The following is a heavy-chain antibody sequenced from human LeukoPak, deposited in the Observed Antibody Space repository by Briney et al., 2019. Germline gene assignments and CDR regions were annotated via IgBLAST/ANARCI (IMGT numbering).Heavy chain of an antibody. Sequence: SETLSLTCTVSGGSISSYYWSWIRQPPGKGVEWIGYIYYSGSTNYNPSLKSRVTISADTSKNQFSLKLSSVTAADTAVYYCAREGIVGPYRAFDIWGQGTMVTVSS. CDR1: GGSISSYY. D-gene: IGHD1-26*01. CDR3: AREGIVGPYRAFDI. V-gene: IGHV4-59*01. CDR2: IYYSGST. J-gene: IGHJ3*02.